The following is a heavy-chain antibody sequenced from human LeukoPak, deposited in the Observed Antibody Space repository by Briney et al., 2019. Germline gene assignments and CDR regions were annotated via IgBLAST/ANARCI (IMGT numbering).Heavy chain of an antibody. J-gene: IGHJ4*02. CDR1: GGTFSSYA. D-gene: IGHD2-2*01. V-gene: IGHV1-69*05. CDR3: ARSRHSGLGKVVPAAMGY. Sequence: GASVKVSCKASGGTFSSYAISWVRQAPGQGLEWMGGIIPIFGTANYAQKFQGRVTITTDESTSTAYMELSSLRSEDTAVYYCARSRHSGLGKVVPAAMGYWGQGTLVTVSS. CDR2: IIPIFGTA.